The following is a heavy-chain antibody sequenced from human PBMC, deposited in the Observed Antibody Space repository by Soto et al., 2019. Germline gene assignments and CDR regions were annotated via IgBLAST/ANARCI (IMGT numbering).Heavy chain of an antibody. D-gene: IGHD3-16*01. Sequence: QVQLQESGPGLVKPSGTLSLTCAVSSGSITSTKWWSWVRQPPGKGLEWIGEIDHSGGPNYNPSLKSLVTISVDKSKNQFSLNLNSVTAADTAIYYCARVSNMRALDYWGQGVLVTVSS. CDR1: SGSITSTKW. V-gene: IGHV4-4*02. CDR2: IDHSGGP. CDR3: ARVSNMRALDY. J-gene: IGHJ4*02.